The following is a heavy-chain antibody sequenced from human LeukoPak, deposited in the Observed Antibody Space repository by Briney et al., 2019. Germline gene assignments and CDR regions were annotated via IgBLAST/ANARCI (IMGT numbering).Heavy chain of an antibody. Sequence: PGGSLRLSCAASGFTFSSYGMHWVRQAPGKGLEWVAVISYDGSNKYYADSVKGRFTISRDNSKNTLYLQMNSLRAEDTAVYYCARDRDVDTAMVTGFDYWGQGTLVTVSS. CDR3: ARDRDVDTAMVTGFDY. CDR1: GFTFSSYG. V-gene: IGHV3-30*19. CDR2: ISYDGSNK. D-gene: IGHD5-18*01. J-gene: IGHJ4*02.